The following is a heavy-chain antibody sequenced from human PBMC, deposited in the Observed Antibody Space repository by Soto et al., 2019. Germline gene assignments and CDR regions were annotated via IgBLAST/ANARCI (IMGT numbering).Heavy chain of an antibody. CDR2: IYYSGST. CDR1: GGSISSGDYY. J-gene: IGHJ6*02. Sequence: RSLTCTVSGGSISSGDYYWSWIRQPPGKGLEWIGYIYYSGSTYYNPSLKSRVTISVDTSKNQFSLKLSSVTAADTAVYYCARDTASRSWYYYYGMDVWGQGTTVTVSS. V-gene: IGHV4-30-4*01. CDR3: ARDTASRSWYYYYGMDV. D-gene: IGHD6-13*01.